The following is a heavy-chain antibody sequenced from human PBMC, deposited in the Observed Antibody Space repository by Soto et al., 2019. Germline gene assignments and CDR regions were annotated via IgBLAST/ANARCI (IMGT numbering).Heavy chain of an antibody. Sequence: ASVKVSCKASGYSFTSYGINWVRQAPGQGLEWMGWISAYNGNTNYAQKLQGRVTMTTDTSTSTAYMELRSMRYDDTAVYYCARDSGSYSGWFDPWGQGTLVTVSS. J-gene: IGHJ5*02. V-gene: IGHV1-18*04. CDR1: GYSFTSYG. CDR3: ARDSGSYSGWFDP. D-gene: IGHD1-26*01. CDR2: ISAYNGNT.